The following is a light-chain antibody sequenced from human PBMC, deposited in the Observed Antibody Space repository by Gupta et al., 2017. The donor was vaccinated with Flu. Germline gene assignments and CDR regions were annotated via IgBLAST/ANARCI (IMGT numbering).Light chain of an antibody. CDR1: QDISSY. V-gene: IGKV1-27*01. J-gene: IGKJ4*01. Sequence: PSSLSASVGDRVTITCRASQDISSYLAWYQQKSGKVPKLLIYAASSLQSGVPSRFSGSGSGTAFTLTIISLQPEDVATYYCQKYNSAPQTFGGGTKVEIK. CDR3: QKYNSAPQT. CDR2: AAS.